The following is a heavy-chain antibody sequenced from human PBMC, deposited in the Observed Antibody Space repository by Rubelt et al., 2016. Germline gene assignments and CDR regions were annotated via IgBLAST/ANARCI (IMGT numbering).Heavy chain of an antibody. V-gene: IGHV3-23*01. CDR3: AKNDYGDYAGSFDY. J-gene: IGHJ4*02. D-gene: IGHD4-17*01. CDR1: GFTFSNYA. Sequence: GGSLRLSCAASGFTFSNYAMTWVRQAPGKGLEWVSAISGSGGSTYYADSVKGRFTISRDNSKNTLYLQMNSLRAEDTAVYYCAKNDYGDYAGSFDYWGQGTLVTVSS. CDR2: ISGSGGST.